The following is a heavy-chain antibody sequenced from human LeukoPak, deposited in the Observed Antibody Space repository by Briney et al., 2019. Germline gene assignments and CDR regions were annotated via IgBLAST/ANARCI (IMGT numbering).Heavy chain of an antibody. CDR2: TYYSGST. D-gene: IGHD2-2*01. Sequence: SETLSLTCTVYGGSISSYYWSWIRQPPGKGLEWIGYTYYSGSTNYNPSLKSRVTISVDTSKNQFSLKLSSVTAADTAVYYCARVGIVVVPAAPRYYYYYMDVWGKGTTVTVSS. CDR3: ARVGIVVVPAAPRYYYYYMDV. CDR1: GGSISSYY. J-gene: IGHJ6*03. V-gene: IGHV4-59*01.